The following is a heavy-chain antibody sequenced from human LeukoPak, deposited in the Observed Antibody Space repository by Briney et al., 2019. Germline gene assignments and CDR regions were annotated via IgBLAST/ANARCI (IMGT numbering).Heavy chain of an antibody. D-gene: IGHD1-7*01. CDR2: IIPIFGTA. CDR1: GGTFSSYA. Sequence: SVKVSRKASGGTFSSYAISWVRQAPGQGLEWMGGIIPIFGTANYAQKFQGRVTITTDESTSTAYMELSSLRSEDTAVYYCARDLGTMTDAFDIWGQGTMVTVSS. V-gene: IGHV1-69*05. CDR3: ARDLGTMTDAFDI. J-gene: IGHJ3*02.